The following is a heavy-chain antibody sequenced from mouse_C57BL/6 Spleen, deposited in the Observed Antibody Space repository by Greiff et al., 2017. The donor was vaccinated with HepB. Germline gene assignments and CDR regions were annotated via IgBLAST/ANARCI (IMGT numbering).Heavy chain of an antibody. D-gene: IGHD2-4*01. Sequence: QVQLQQPGAELVKPGASVKLSCKASGYTFTSYWMHWVKQRPGQGLEWIGMIHPNSGSTNYNEKFKSKATLTVDKSSSTAYMQLSSLTSEDSAVYYCARRVYYDYDGHFDVRGTGTTVTVSS. J-gene: IGHJ1*03. CDR3: ARRVYYDYDGHFDV. V-gene: IGHV1-64*01. CDR2: IHPNSGST. CDR1: GYTFTSYW.